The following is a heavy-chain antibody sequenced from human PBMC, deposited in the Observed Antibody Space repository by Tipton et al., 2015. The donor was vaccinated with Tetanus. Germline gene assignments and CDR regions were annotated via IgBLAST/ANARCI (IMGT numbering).Heavy chain of an antibody. Sequence: TLSLTCTVSGDSLSNGNYYWSWIRQPPGKGLESIGYIYYSGSTYYNPSLKSRVTISVDTSKNQFSLRLSSVTAADTAVYYCAREHGIAWGGMGYCCGLDVWGQGTTVPVSS. CDR3: AREHGIAWGGMGYCCGLDV. CDR1: GDSLSNGNYY. J-gene: IGHJ6*02. V-gene: IGHV4-30-4*01. D-gene: IGHD3-16*01. CDR2: IYYSGST.